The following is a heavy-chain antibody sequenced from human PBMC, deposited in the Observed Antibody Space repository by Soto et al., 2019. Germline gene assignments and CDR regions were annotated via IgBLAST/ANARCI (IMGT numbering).Heavy chain of an antibody. V-gene: IGHV3-30*18. CDR1: GFDFSAAA. D-gene: IGHD5-12*01. CDR2: IYHDGWNE. Sequence: QVHLAESGGGVVQPGRSLRLSCAASGFDFSAAAMHWVRQAPGKGLQWVAVIYHDGWNEYYGDSVKGRFTISRDNSKNTLYLQMISLRAEDTTVYYCAKDYASQSTGYDSGFDYWGQGTLVTVSS. J-gene: IGHJ4*02. CDR3: AKDYASQSTGYDSGFDY.